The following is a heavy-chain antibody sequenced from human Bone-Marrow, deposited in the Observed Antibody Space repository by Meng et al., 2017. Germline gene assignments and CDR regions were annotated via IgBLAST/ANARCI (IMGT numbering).Heavy chain of an antibody. D-gene: IGHD3-22*01. V-gene: IGHV4-39*07. Sequence: SETLSLTCTVFGGSISSSSHYWGWIRQPPGKGLEWIETIYLSGTTYYNPSLKSRVSMSLDTSKNQFSLNLRSLPAADTAVYYCARGEGYDSSAYPGDNGLDVWGQGTTVTVSS. CDR1: GGSISSSSHY. CDR2: IYLSGTT. J-gene: IGHJ6*02. CDR3: ARGEGYDSSAYPGDNGLDV.